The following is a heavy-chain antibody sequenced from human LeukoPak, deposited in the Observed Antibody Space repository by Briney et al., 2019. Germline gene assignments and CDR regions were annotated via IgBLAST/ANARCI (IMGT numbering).Heavy chain of an antibody. CDR2: ISYDGSNK. CDR3: ARDDVLGDLFTDWYLDL. CDR1: GFTFSSYG. J-gene: IGHJ2*01. Sequence: PGGSLRLSCAASGFTFSSYGMHWVRQAPGKGLEWVAVISYDGSNKYYADSVKGRFTISRDNSKNTLYLQMGSLRTEDMAVYYCARDDVLGDLFTDWYLDLWGRGTLVTVSS. D-gene: IGHD3-10*01. V-gene: IGHV3-30*03.